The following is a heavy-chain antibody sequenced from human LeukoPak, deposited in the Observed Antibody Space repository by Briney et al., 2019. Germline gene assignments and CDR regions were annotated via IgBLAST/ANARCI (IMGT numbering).Heavy chain of an antibody. D-gene: IGHD3-16*01. J-gene: IGHJ6*04. CDR1: GGSIGTYY. V-gene: IGHV4-4*09. CDR2: IYVTGT. Sequence: SETLSLTCTVSGGSIGTYYWSWVRQSPGTGLEWIGYIYVTGTRYNPYLQSRVTMSVDTSMNQFSLRLSSVTAADTAVYYCARFTYTTRPSDVWGKGTTVTVSS. CDR3: ARFTYTTRPSDV.